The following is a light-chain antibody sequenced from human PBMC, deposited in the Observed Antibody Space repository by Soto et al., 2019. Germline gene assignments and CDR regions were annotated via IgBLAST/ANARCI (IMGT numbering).Light chain of an antibody. J-gene: IGKJ2*01. Sequence: DIQMTQSPSTLSASVGDRVTITCRASQSISNCLAWYQQKPGKAPKLLIYDASSWEDGVPSRFSGRGSGTEFTLTISGLQPDDFETYYCQQYYIYSYTFGQGTKLEIK. CDR2: DAS. V-gene: IGKV1-5*01. CDR1: QSISNC. CDR3: QQYYIYSYT.